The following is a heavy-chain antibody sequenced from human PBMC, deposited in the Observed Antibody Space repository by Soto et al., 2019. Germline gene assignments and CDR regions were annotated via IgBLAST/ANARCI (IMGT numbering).Heavy chain of an antibody. CDR3: ARARQWLSSHYFDS. CDR2: IYSSGTT. CDR1: GGSISSFY. Sequence: PSETLSLTCTVSGGSISSFYWSWIRQPPGKGLECIGYIYSSGTTNYNPPLKSRVTMSVDTSKTQFSLKLESVTAADTAVYYCARARQWLSSHYFDSWGLGTLVTV. V-gene: IGHV4-59*01. J-gene: IGHJ4*02. D-gene: IGHD6-19*01.